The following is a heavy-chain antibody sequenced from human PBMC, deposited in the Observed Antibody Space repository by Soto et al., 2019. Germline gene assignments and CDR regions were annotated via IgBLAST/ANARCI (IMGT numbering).Heavy chain of an antibody. J-gene: IGHJ4*02. V-gene: IGHV3-30*18. CDR2: ISYDGSNK. D-gene: IGHD3-22*01. CDR3: AKLGDYYDISAPLQQVHY. CDR1: GFTFSNYG. Sequence: AGGSLRLSCAASGFTFSNYGMHWVRQAPGKGLEWVAVISYDGSNKYYADSVKGRFTISRDNSKNTLYLQMNSLRAEDTAVFYCAKLGDYYDISAPLQQVHYWGRGTLVTVSS.